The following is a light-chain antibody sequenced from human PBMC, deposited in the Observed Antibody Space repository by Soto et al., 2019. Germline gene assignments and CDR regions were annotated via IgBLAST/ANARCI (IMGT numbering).Light chain of an antibody. J-gene: IGLJ2*01. CDR3: TTWDDSLNGAV. V-gene: IGLV1-44*01. CDR2: SNS. CDR1: SSNIGSNI. Sequence: QSVLTQPPSASGTPGQRVIISCSGGSSNIGSNIVNWYHQLPGTAPKLLIYSNSLRPSGVPDRFSGSTSGTSASLAISGLLSEDEGDYYCTTWDDSLNGAVFGGGTKLTVL.